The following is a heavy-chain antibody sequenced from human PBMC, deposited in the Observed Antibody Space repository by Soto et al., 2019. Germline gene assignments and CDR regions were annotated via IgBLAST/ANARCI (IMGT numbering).Heavy chain of an antibody. J-gene: IGHJ4*02. CDR1: GGPIRSYY. CDR2: IAYTGIT. Sequence: QVHLQESGPGLLKPSETLSLTCSVSGGPIRSYYLSWVRQAPGKGLEWIAYIAYTGITGYNPSLRSRVTISGDTSQNVFSLKMTSVTAADTAVYYCAREGFSGYEARDYWGQGILVTVSS. D-gene: IGHD5-12*01. CDR3: AREGFSGYEARDY. V-gene: IGHV4-59*01.